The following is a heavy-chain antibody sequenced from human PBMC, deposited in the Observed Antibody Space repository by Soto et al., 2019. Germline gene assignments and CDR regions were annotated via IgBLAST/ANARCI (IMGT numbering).Heavy chain of an antibody. Sequence: QVQLVQSGAEVKKPGASVKVSCKASGYTFTSYGISWVRQAPGQGLEWMGWSSAYNGNTNYAQKLQGRVTMTTDTSTSTAYMELRSLRSDDTAVYSCARDTPRYYYGSGSYYNVWFDPWGQGTLVTVSS. CDR2: SSAYNGNT. D-gene: IGHD3-10*01. CDR1: GYTFTSYG. CDR3: ARDTPRYYYGSGSYYNVWFDP. V-gene: IGHV1-18*01. J-gene: IGHJ5*02.